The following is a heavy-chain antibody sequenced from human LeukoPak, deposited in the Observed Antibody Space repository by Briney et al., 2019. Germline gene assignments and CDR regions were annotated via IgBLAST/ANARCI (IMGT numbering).Heavy chain of an antibody. CDR3: ARDRELDYGGNQNYYGMDV. Sequence: GGSLRLSCAASGFTFSSYAMHWVRQAPGKGLEWVAVISYDGSNKYYADSVKGRFTISRDNAKNTLYLQMNSLRAEDTAVYYCARDRELDYGGNQNYYGMDVWGQGTTVTVSS. CDR1: GFTFSSYA. J-gene: IGHJ6*02. CDR2: ISYDGSNK. D-gene: IGHD4-23*01. V-gene: IGHV3-30-3*01.